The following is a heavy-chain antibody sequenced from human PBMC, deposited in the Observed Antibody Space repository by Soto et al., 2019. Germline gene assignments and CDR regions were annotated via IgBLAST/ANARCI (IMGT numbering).Heavy chain of an antibody. V-gene: IGHV3-7*05. J-gene: IGHJ4*02. Sequence: PGGSLRLSCVASGFINSYWMGWVRQAPGQGLEWVANIKRDGGDECYVDSVKGRFTISRDKARNSLNLQMNSLRAEDTAMYYCVSLTGGYPIDCRGQGTLVTVSS. D-gene: IGHD3-9*01. CDR2: IKRDGGDE. CDR1: GFINSYW. CDR3: VSLTGGYPIDC.